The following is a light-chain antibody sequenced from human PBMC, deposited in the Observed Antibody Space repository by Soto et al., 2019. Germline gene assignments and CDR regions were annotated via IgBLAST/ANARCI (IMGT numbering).Light chain of an antibody. J-gene: IGKJ1*01. CDR3: QQYNKWPPVWT. CDR2: GAS. V-gene: IGKV3-15*01. Sequence: EIVMTQSPATLSLSPGERATLSCRASQSVSSNLAWYQQKPGQAPRLLLYGASTRATGIPARFSGSGSGTEFTLTISRLQSEDVAVYYCQQYNKWPPVWTFGQGTKVEIK. CDR1: QSVSSN.